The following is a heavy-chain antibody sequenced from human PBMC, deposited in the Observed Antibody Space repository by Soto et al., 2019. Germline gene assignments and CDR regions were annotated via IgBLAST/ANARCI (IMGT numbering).Heavy chain of an antibody. CDR1: TFSSYE. V-gene: IGHV3-48*03. Sequence: TFSSYEMNWVRQAPGKGLEWVSYISSSGSTIYYADSVKGRFTISRDNAKHSLYLQMNSLRAEDTAVYYCARGRIAARREYFDYWGQGTLVTVSS. CDR3: ARGRIAARREYFDY. J-gene: IGHJ4*02. CDR2: ISSSGSTI. D-gene: IGHD6-6*01.